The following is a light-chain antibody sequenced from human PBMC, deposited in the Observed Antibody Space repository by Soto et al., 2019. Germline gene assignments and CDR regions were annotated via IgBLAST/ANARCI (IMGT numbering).Light chain of an antibody. V-gene: IGKV1-39*01. CDR2: AAS. Sequence: DIQMTQSPSSLSASVGDRVTITCRASQSISNYLNWYQQKPGKAPKLLIYAASSLQSGVPSRFSGSASGTDFTLTISSLQPEDSATYYCQQSYSTPMYTFGQGTKLEIK. CDR3: QQSYSTPMYT. CDR1: QSISNY. J-gene: IGKJ2*01.